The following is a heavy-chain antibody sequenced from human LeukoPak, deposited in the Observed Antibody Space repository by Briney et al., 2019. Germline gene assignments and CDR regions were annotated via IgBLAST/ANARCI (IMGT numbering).Heavy chain of an antibody. Sequence: ASVKVSCKASGYTFTGYYMHWVRQAPGQGLEWMGWINPNSGGTNYAQKFQGRVTMTRDTSISTAYMELSRLRSDDTAVYYCARDTWYDILTGLMDVWGKGTTVTVSS. J-gene: IGHJ6*04. CDR2: INPNSGGT. CDR3: ARDTWYDILTGLMDV. CDR1: GYTFTGYY. D-gene: IGHD3-9*01. V-gene: IGHV1-2*02.